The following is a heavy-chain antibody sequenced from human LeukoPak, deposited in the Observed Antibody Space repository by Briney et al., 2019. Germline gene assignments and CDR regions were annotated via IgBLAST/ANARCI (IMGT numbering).Heavy chain of an antibody. J-gene: IGHJ5*02. Sequence: GGSLRLSCAASGFTFSSYWMSWVRQAPGKGLEWVANIKQDGSEKYYVDSVKGRFTISRDNAKNSLYLQMNSLRAEDTAVYYCAKRGEGVSNRWYMNNWFDPWGQGTRVTVSS. CDR3: AKRGEGVSNRWYMNNWFDP. CDR2: IKQDGSEK. CDR1: GFTFSSYW. D-gene: IGHD6-13*01. V-gene: IGHV3-7*01.